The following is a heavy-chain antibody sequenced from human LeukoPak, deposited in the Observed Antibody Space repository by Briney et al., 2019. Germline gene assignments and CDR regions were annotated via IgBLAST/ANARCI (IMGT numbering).Heavy chain of an antibody. D-gene: IGHD3-3*01. CDR2: IKQDGGEK. V-gene: IGHV3-7*01. CDR1: GFTFSSYW. Sequence: GGSLRLSCAASGFTFSSYWMSWVRQAPGKGPEWVANIKQDGGEKYYVDSVKGRFTISRDNAKDSLYLQMNSLRAEDTAVYYCARDAFSRISVFGVVSDAFDIWGQGTMVTVSS. J-gene: IGHJ3*02. CDR3: ARDAFSRISVFGVVSDAFDI.